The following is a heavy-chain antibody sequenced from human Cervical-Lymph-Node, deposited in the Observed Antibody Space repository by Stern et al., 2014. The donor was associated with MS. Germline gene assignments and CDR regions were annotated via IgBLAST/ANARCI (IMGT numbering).Heavy chain of an antibody. V-gene: IGHV4-59*01. J-gene: IGHJ5*01. CDR2: IYYSGST. CDR1: GGYISSYY. CDR3: ARGYSSSWYWFDS. Sequence: VQLVQSGPGLVKPSETLSLTCTVSGGYISSYYWSWIRQPPGKGLEWIGYIYYSGSTNYNPSLKSRVTISVDTSKNQFSLKLSSVTAADTAVYFCARGYSSSWYWFDSWGQGTQVTVSS. D-gene: IGHD6-13*01.